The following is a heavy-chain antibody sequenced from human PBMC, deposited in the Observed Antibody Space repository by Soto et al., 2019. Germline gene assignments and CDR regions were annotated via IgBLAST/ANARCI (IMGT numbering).Heavy chain of an antibody. CDR1: GGSISSSSYY. CDR3: ARGRGWTDYYYGMAV. D-gene: IGHD6-19*01. V-gene: IGHV4-39*01. Sequence: TETLSLTCTVSGGSISSSSYYCGGIRQPPGKGLEWIGSIYYSGSTYYNPSLKSRVTISVDTSKNQFSLKLSSVTAADTAVYYCARGRGWTDYYYGMAVWGQGTTVT. CDR2: IYYSGST. J-gene: IGHJ6*02.